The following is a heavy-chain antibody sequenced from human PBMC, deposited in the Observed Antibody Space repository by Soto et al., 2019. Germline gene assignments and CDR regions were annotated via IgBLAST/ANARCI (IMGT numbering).Heavy chain of an antibody. D-gene: IGHD2-21*02. CDR1: VFTLRNYE. Sequence: PWGPLRLSCAASVFTLRNYEMNWVRQGPGKGLEWISKISGSNNNIYYADSVRGRFTISRDNAKNSLYLQMNSLRAEDRAIYYCASERLCGADCYFFDNWGQGTQVTVSS. CDR3: ASERLCGADCYFFDN. CDR2: ISGSNNNI. V-gene: IGHV3-48*03. J-gene: IGHJ4*02.